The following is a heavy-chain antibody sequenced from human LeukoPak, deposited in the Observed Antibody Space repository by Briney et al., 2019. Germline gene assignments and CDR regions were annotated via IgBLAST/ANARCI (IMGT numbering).Heavy chain of an antibody. Sequence: GGSLRLSCAASGLTFSRFGMHWVRQAPGKGLDWVALISHDGSQRYYTDSVRGRFTISRDNSKNTLYLQMDSLRAEDTAVYYCAKGQNRNGGALAYWGQGTLVAVSS. D-gene: IGHD3-16*01. J-gene: IGHJ4*02. V-gene: IGHV3-30*18. CDR3: AKGQNRNGGALAY. CDR2: ISHDGSQR. CDR1: GLTFSRFG.